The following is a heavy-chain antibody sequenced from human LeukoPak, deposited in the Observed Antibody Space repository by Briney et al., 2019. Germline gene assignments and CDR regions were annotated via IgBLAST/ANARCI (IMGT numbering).Heavy chain of an antibody. D-gene: IGHD6-13*01. CDR2: INHSGST. Sequence: SETLSLTCAVYGGSFSGYYWSWIRQPPGKGLEWIGEINHSGSTNYNPSLKSRVTISVDTSKNQFSLRLSSVTAADTAVYYCARGRGAAAVWGQGTLVTVSS. CDR1: GGSFSGYY. CDR3: ARGRGAAAV. V-gene: IGHV4-34*01. J-gene: IGHJ4*02.